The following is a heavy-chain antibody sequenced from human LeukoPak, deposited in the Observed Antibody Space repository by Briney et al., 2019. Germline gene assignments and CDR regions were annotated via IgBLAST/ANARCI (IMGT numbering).Heavy chain of an antibody. Sequence: GGSLRLSCAASGFTVSSNYMSWVRQAPGKGLEWVSVIYSDGSTYYSDSVKGRLAISRNNYKKTLYLQMNSLRAEYTAVYYCAREPSYYDTSGYYHWGQGTLVTVSS. J-gene: IGHJ4*02. V-gene: IGHV3-66*01. CDR3: AREPSYYDTSGYYH. D-gene: IGHD3-22*01. CDR1: GFTVSSNY. CDR2: IYSDGST.